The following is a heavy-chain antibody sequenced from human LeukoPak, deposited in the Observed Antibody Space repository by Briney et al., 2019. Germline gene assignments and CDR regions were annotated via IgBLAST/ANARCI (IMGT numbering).Heavy chain of an antibody. Sequence: SSETLSLTCTVSGGSISSYYWSWIRQPPGKGLDWIGYTYYSGSTNYNPSLKSRATISVDTSKNQFSLKLSSVTAADTAVYYCARESLGDSFDYWGQGTLVTVSS. CDR2: TYYSGST. J-gene: IGHJ4*02. CDR3: ARESLGDSFDY. V-gene: IGHV4-59*01. CDR1: GGSISSYY. D-gene: IGHD2-21*02.